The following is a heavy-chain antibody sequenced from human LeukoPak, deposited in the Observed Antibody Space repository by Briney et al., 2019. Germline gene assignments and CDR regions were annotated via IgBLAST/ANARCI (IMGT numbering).Heavy chain of an antibody. CDR1: GYTFTSYY. J-gene: IGHJ3*02. V-gene: IGHV1-18*04. CDR3: ARDKDHALDI. Sequence: ASVKVSCKASGYTFTSYYMHWVRQAPGQGLEWMAWMSTKSGNTNYAQRFQGRITLTTDTSTTTAYMDLRGLRSDDTAVYYCARDKDHALDIWGQGTVVTVS. CDR2: MSTKSGNT.